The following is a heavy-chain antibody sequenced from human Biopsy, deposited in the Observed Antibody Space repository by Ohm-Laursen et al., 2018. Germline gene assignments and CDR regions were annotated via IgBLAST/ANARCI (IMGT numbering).Heavy chain of an antibody. J-gene: IGHJ5*02. CDR2: TYYRTKWYS. CDR3: ARETPTGIPLNGLDP. D-gene: IGHD3-10*01. CDR1: GDSVSNNDAA. V-gene: IGHV6-1*01. Sequence: SQTLSPTCAFSGDSVSNNDAAWNWIRQSPSRGLEWLGRTYYRTKWYSDSAVSVKSRITISVDTSKNQFSLHLKSVSPDDTAVYYCARETPTGIPLNGLDPGGQETLVIVST.